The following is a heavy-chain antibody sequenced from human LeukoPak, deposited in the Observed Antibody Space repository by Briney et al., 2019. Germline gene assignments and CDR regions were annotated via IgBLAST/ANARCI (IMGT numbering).Heavy chain of an antibody. CDR2: INWNGAST. CDR3: ARFRVYGDYSIYYYMDV. CDR1: GFTFDDYG. V-gene: IGHV3-20*04. Sequence: PGGSLRLSCAASGFTFDDYGMSWVRQAPGKGLEWVSGINWNGASTGYADSVKGRFTISRDNAKNSLYLQMNSLRAEDTALYYCARFRVYGDYSIYYYMDVWGKGTTVTVSS. D-gene: IGHD4-17*01. J-gene: IGHJ6*03.